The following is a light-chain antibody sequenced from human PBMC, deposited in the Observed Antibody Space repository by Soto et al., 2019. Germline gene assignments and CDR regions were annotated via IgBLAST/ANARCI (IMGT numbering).Light chain of an antibody. CDR3: QQYDDLPFT. CDR2: DAS. J-gene: IGKJ3*01. Sequence: DIQMTQSPSSLSASVGDRVTITCQASQNIRTYLNWYQQKPGQAPKLLIDDASNLGIGVQSRFSGSGSGTDFTFTISSLQPEYIATYYRQQYDDLPFTFGPGTKVDIK. CDR1: QNIRTY. V-gene: IGKV1-33*01.